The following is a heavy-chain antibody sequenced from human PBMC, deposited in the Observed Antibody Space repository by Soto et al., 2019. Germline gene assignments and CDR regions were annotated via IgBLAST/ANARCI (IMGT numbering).Heavy chain of an antibody. D-gene: IGHD3-3*01. CDR1: GGSISSSSYY. V-gene: IGHV4-39*01. J-gene: IGHJ4*02. Sequence: PSETLSLTCTVSGGSISSSSYYWGWIRQPPXKGLEWIGSIYYSGSTYYNPSLKSRVTISVDTSKNQFSLKLSSVTAADTAVYYCARLTTLPNYDFWSDYPSYFDYWGQGTLVTVSS. CDR2: IYYSGST. CDR3: ARLTTLPNYDFWSDYPSYFDY.